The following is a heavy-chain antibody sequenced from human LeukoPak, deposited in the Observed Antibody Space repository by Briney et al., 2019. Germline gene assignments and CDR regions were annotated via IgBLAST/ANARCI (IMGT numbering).Heavy chain of an antibody. CDR1: GFTLSRYS. CDR2: ISSSSSYI. Sequence: GVSLRLSCAASGFTLSRYSMNWVRQAPGKGLEWVSSISSSSSYIDYADSVKGRFTISRDNAKNSLYLQMNSLRAEDTAVYYCAFLWFGELLSTFDYWGQGTLVTVSS. CDR3: AFLWFGELLSTFDY. J-gene: IGHJ4*02. V-gene: IGHV3-21*04. D-gene: IGHD3-10*01.